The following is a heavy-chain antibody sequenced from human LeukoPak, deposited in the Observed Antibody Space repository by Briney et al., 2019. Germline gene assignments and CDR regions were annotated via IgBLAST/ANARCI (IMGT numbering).Heavy chain of an antibody. D-gene: IGHD2-15*01. J-gene: IGHJ6*03. V-gene: IGHV4-38-2*01. Sequence: SETLSLTCAVSDYSISSAYYWGWIRQPPGKGLEWIGSIYHSGSTDYNPSLKSRVTISVDTSKNQFSLKLRSVTAADTAVYYCARLVSLTGLCRGGRCYYMDVWGTGTTVTVSS. CDR2: IYHSGST. CDR3: ARLVSLTGLCRGGRCYYMDV. CDR1: DYSISSAYY.